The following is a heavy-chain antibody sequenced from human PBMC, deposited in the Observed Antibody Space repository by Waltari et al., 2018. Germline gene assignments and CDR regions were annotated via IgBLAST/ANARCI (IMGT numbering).Heavy chain of an antibody. V-gene: IGHV4-59*10. CDR1: GGSFSGYY. J-gene: IGHJ5*02. Sequence: QVQLQQWGAGLLKPSETLSLTCAVYGGSFSGYYWSWIRQPPGKGLEWIGRIYTSGSTNYNPSLKSRVTISVDTSKNQFSLKLSSVTAADTAVYYCARDRHYDFWSGPGWFDPWGQGTLVTVSS. CDR3: ARDRHYDFWSGPGWFDP. D-gene: IGHD3-3*01. CDR2: IYTSGST.